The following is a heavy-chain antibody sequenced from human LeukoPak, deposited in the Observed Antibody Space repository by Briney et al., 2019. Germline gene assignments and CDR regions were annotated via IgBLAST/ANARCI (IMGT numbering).Heavy chain of an antibody. CDR3: ARDNWNLPFDP. Sequence: ASVKVSCKASGYSFTSYGISWVRQAPGQGLEWMGWISAYNGNANYAQKLQGRVTMTTDTSTSTAYMELRSLRSDDTAVYYCARDNWNLPFDPWGQGTLVTVSS. D-gene: IGHD1-20*01. J-gene: IGHJ5*02. V-gene: IGHV1-18*01. CDR1: GYSFTSYG. CDR2: ISAYNGNA.